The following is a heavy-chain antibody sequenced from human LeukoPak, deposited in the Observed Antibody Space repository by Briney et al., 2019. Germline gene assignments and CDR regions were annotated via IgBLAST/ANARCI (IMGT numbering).Heavy chain of an antibody. CDR1: GYTLTELP. CDR2: FDPEDGET. Sequence: ASVKVSCKVSGYTLTELPMHWVRQAPGKGLDWMGGFDPEDGETIYAQKFQGRVTMTEDTSTDTAYMEVSGLRSEDTAVYYCAAAPRGQLERPGYWGQGTLVTVSS. D-gene: IGHD1-1*01. J-gene: IGHJ4*02. V-gene: IGHV1-24*01. CDR3: AAAPRGQLERPGY.